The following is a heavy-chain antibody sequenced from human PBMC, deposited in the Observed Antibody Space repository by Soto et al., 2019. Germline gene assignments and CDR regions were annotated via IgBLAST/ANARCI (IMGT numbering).Heavy chain of an antibody. CDR2: INQDGSGR. CDR3: ARDRPYCDTTSCFALWGYMDA. V-gene: IGHV3-7*01. J-gene: IGHJ6*03. D-gene: IGHD2-2*01. Sequence: PGGSLRLSCASSGFTFSRYWMSWVRQAPGKGLEWVANINQDGSGRYYVDSVKGRFTISRENAKNSLYLQMNSLRVEDTAVYYCARDRPYCDTTSCFALWGYMDAWGKGTXVTVSS. CDR1: GFTFSRYW.